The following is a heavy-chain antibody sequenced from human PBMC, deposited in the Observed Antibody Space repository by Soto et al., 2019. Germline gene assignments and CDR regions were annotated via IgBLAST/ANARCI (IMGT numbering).Heavy chain of an antibody. Sequence: ESGGGLVKPGGSLRLSCAASGFTFSNAWMSWVRQAPGKGLEWVGRIKSKTDGGTTDYAAPVKGRFTISRDDSKNTLYLQMNSLKTEDTAVYYCTTDPPWDIVVVPAANYYYYYMDVWGKGTTVTVSS. D-gene: IGHD2-2*01. J-gene: IGHJ6*03. CDR3: TTDPPWDIVVVPAANYYYYYMDV. CDR1: GFTFSNAW. V-gene: IGHV3-15*01. CDR2: IKSKTDGGTT.